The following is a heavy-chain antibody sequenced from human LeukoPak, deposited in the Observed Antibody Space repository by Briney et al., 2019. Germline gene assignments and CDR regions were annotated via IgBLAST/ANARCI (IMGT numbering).Heavy chain of an antibody. V-gene: IGHV4-59*11. CDR3: ARGFYDSRGYSSPFAY. CDR1: GDSISGHY. J-gene: IGHJ4*02. Sequence: SETLSLTCTVSGDSISGHYWSWIRQPPGKGLEWIAYIHSTGSTNTNPSLKRRVTISIDTSKNQFSLKLSSVTAADTAVYSCARGFYDSRGYSSPFAYWGQGTLVTVSS. CDR2: IHSTGST. D-gene: IGHD3-22*01.